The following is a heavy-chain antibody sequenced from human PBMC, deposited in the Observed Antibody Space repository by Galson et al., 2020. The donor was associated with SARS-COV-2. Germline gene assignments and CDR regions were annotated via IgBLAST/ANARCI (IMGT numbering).Heavy chain of an antibody. Sequence: GGSLRLSCAASGFKFNVYTMNWVRQTPGKGLEWLANIRSDSATKEYAASVKGRFTISRDNADNSLYLQMDSLRAEDTAVYYCARVGVPVPLLYYYYMDVWGKGITVTVSS. CDR1: GFKFNVYT. V-gene: IGHV3-48*01. J-gene: IGHJ6*03. D-gene: IGHD3-3*01. CDR3: ARVGVPVPLLYYYYMDV. CDR2: IRSDSATK.